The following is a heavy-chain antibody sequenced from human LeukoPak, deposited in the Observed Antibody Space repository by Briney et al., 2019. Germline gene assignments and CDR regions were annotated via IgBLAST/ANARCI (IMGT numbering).Heavy chain of an antibody. J-gene: IGHJ4*02. CDR2: ISSSSSYI. Sequence: PGGSLRLSCAATGFTFSSYSMNWVRQARGKGMEWVSSISSSSSYIYYADSVKGRFTISRDNAKNSLYLQMNSLRAEDTAVYYCARGKLTYYYGSGSPRNFDYWGQGTLVTVSS. V-gene: IGHV3-21*01. CDR1: GFTFSSYS. CDR3: ARGKLTYYYGSGSPRNFDY. D-gene: IGHD3-10*01.